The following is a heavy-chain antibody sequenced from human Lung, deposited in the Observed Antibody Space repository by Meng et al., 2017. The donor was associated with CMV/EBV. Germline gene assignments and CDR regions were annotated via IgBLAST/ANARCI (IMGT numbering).Heavy chain of an antibody. CDR3: ARGKQDAWGLLAY. CDR2: IDDSGST. CDR1: GVSSSSNIR. Sequence: QVQLQGSGPGLGKPSGTCSLTCGVSGVSSSSNIRWTWVRQPPGKGLEWIGDIDDSGSTNYNPSLNSRISISLDKSKNHFSLKVNSVTAADTAVYYCARGKQDAWGLLAYWGQGALVTVSS. J-gene: IGHJ4*02. V-gene: IGHV4-4*02. D-gene: IGHD1-26*01.